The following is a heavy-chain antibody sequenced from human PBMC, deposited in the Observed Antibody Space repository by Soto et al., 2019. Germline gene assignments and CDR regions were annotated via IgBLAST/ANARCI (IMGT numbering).Heavy chain of an antibody. J-gene: IGHJ4*02. Sequence: QVQLVQSGAEVKKPGSSVKVSCKASGDTFNSYAVNWVRQAPGQGLEWMGGIIHIFRAANYAQQFQGRVTITADESTSTVYMELRSLRSDDTAVFYCARELRITTAGPRPYDYWGQGTLVTVSS. CDR3: ARELRITTAGPRPYDY. D-gene: IGHD6-13*01. CDR1: GDTFNSYA. V-gene: IGHV1-69*12. CDR2: IIHIFRAA.